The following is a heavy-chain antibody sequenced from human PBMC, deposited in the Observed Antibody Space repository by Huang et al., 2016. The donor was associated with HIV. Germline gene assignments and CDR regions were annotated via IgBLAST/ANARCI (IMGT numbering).Heavy chain of an antibody. D-gene: IGHD2-8*02. CDR3: AKEGDTGAALGY. CDR2: MYSGGTT. J-gene: IGHJ4*02. CDR1: GLNVSTNY. V-gene: IGHV3-53*01. Sequence: EVQLVESGGGLLKPGGSLRLACAASGLNVSTNYMTWVRQAPVKVLGGVSLMYSGGTTYYADSVKGRFTISRDDSENTLYLHRTSLRAGDTAVYYCAKEGDTGAALGYWGQGTLVTVS.